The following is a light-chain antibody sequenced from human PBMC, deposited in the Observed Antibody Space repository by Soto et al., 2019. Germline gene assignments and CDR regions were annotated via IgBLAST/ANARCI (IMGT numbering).Light chain of an antibody. V-gene: IGLV1-51*01. J-gene: IGLJ7*01. Sequence: QSVLTQPPSVSAAPGQKVTISCSGGTSNIANNYVSWYQQLPGTVPKLLIYDNNKRPSGIPARFAGSRSGTSATLDITGLQTGDEADYYCVTWDSRLSAVVFGGGTQLTVL. CDR1: TSNIANNY. CDR2: DNN. CDR3: VTWDSRLSAVV.